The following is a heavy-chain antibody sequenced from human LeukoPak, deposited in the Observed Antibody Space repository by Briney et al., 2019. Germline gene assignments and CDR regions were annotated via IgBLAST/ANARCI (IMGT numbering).Heavy chain of an antibody. CDR2: INPNSGGT. V-gene: IGHV1-2*02. D-gene: IGHD3-16*01. Sequence: ASVKVSCKASGYTFSGYYMHWVRQAPGQGLEWMGWINPNSGGTNYAQKLQGRVTMTRDTSISTAYMELRSLRSDDTAVYYCARSGGMRGVDYWGQGTLVTVSS. CDR1: GYTFSGYY. J-gene: IGHJ4*02. CDR3: ARSGGMRGVDY.